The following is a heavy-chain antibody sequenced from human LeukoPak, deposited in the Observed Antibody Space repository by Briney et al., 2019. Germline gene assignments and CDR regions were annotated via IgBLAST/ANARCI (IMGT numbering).Heavy chain of an antibody. J-gene: IGHJ3*02. D-gene: IGHD6-6*01. Sequence: GESLKISCKGSGYRFTSYWIGWVRQMPGKGLEWMGIIYPGDSDTRYSPSFQGQATISADKSISTAYLQWSSLKASHTHMYYCPSPEYSSSSDAFDIWGQGTMVTVS. CDR3: PSPEYSSSSDAFDI. V-gene: IGHV5-51*01. CDR1: GYRFTSYW. CDR2: IYPGDSDT.